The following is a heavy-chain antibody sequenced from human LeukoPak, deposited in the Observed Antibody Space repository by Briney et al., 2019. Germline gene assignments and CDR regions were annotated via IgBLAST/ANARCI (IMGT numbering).Heavy chain of an antibody. J-gene: IGHJ5*02. CDR2: ISYSGST. V-gene: IGHV4-59*08. Sequence: SETLSLTCTVSGGSISSYYWSWIRQPPGKGLEWIGYISYSGSTNYNPSLKSRVTISIDTSKNHFSLKLSSVTAADTAVYYCVVQNWFDPWGQGTLVTVSS. CDR3: VVQNWFDP. CDR1: GGSISSYY.